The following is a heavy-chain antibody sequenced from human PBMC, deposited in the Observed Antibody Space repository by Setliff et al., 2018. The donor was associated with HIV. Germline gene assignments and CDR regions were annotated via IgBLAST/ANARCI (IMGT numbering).Heavy chain of an antibody. CDR2: INYDENSE. J-gene: IGHJ3*02. CDR3: AKDGDYRSGDYDAFDI. D-gene: IGHD6-25*01. V-gene: IGHV3-30*02. Sequence: GRSLRLSCAASGFTFTAHGMPWVRQAPDKGLEWVAFINYDENSEYYADSVKGRVTISRDNFRNTVDLQMNNLRPEDTAVYYCAKDGDYRSGDYDAFDIWGQGTMVTVSS. CDR1: GFTFTAHG.